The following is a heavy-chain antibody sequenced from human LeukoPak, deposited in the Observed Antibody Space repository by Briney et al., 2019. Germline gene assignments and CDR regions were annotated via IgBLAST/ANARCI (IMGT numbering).Heavy chain of an antibody. CDR1: GYTFTSYA. CDR2: INTNTGNP. D-gene: IGHD3-16*02. J-gene: IGHJ5*02. Sequence: ASVKVSCKASGYTFTSYAMNWVRQAPGQGLEWMGWINTNTGNPTYAQGFTGRFVFSLDTSVGTTYLQTSSLKAEDTAVYYCARAYQSLGGLSLPDHWGQGTLVTVSS. CDR3: ARAYQSLGGLSLPDH. V-gene: IGHV7-4-1*02.